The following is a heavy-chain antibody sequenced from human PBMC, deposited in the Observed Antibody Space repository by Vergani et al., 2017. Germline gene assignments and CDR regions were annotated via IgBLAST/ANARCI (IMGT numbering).Heavy chain of an antibody. V-gene: IGHV3-43*01. D-gene: IGHD4-17*01. J-gene: IGHJ4*02. CDR2: ISWDGGST. CDR3: ARDTEDYGDYPLDY. Sequence: EVQLVESGGVVVQPGGSLRLSCAASGFTFDDYTMHWVRQAPGKGLEWVSLISWDGGSTYYADSVKGRFTISRDNSKNSLYLQMNSLRTEDTALYYCARDTEDYGDYPLDYWGQGTLVTVSS. CDR1: GFTFDDYT.